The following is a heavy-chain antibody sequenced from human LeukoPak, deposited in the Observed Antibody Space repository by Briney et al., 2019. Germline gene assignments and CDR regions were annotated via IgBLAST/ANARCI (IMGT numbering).Heavy chain of an antibody. Sequence: GGSLRLSCAASGITFSSHGMSWVRQAPGKGLEWVSAISGSGGSTYYADSVKGRFTISRDNSKNTLYLQMNSLRAEDTAVYYCAKEPTVALQLQDAFDIWGQGTMVTVSS. CDR1: GITFSSHG. J-gene: IGHJ3*02. CDR2: ISGSGGST. D-gene: IGHD4-23*01. CDR3: AKEPTVALQLQDAFDI. V-gene: IGHV3-23*01.